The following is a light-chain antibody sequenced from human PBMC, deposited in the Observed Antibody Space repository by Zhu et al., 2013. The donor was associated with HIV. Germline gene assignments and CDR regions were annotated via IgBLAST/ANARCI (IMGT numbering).Light chain of an antibody. Sequence: DIQMTQSPSSLSASVGDRVTITCRASQGVGNDLGWYQQKPGRAPQRLIYAVSSLQSGVPSRFSGRGSGTEFTLTISSLQPEDFATYYCLQSNSYPRTFGQGTRLEIK. V-gene: IGKV1-17*01. CDR1: QGVGND. CDR3: LQSNSYPRT. CDR2: AVS. J-gene: IGKJ2*02.